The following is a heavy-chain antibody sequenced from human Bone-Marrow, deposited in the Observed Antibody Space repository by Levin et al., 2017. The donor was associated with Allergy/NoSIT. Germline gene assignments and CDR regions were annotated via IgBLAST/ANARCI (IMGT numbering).Heavy chain of an antibody. Sequence: RSQTLSLTCTVSNGSITSYYWSWIRQTPRKGLEWIGYFYYSGSPTYNPSLKSRVTISADTSKNQVSLRLNSVTAADTAVYYCARAVYCYRPSCFIASFDYWGQGTLATVSS. D-gene: IGHD2-2*01. CDR2: FYYSGSP. J-gene: IGHJ4*02. V-gene: IGHV4-59*12. CDR3: ARAVYCYRPSCFIASFDY. CDR1: NGSITSYY.